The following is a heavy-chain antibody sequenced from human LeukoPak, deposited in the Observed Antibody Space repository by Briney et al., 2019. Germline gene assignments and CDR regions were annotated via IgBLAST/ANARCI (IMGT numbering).Heavy chain of an antibody. V-gene: IGHV4-34*01. CDR1: GGSFSGYY. D-gene: IGHD6-13*01. J-gene: IGHJ4*02. Sequence: PSETLSLTCAVYGGSFSGYYWSWIRQPPGKGLEWIGEINHSGSTNYNPSLKSRVTISVDTSKNQFSLKLSSVTAADTAVYYCAKAGGIAAVFDYWGQGTLVTVSS. CDR2: INHSGST. CDR3: AKAGGIAAVFDY.